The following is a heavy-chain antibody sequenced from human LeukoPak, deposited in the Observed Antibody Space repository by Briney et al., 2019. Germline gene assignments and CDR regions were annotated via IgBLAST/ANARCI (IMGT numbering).Heavy chain of an antibody. CDR3: ARDRGGSYSAIDY. CDR2: ISSSSITI. D-gene: IGHD2-15*01. CDR1: GSTFSSYS. J-gene: IGHJ4*02. V-gene: IGHV3-48*04. Sequence: GGSLRLSCAASGSTFSSYSLNWVRQAPGKGLEGVSFISSSSITIYYADSVKGRFTISRDNAEKSLYLQMNSLRAEDTAVYYCARDRGGSYSAIDYWGQGTLVTVSS.